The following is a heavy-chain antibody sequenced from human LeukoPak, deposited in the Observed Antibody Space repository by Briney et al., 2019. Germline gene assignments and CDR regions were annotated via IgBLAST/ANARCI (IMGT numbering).Heavy chain of an antibody. CDR3: ARFGLGKHIEVAGIPFDI. D-gene: IGHD6-19*01. CDR1: GYTFTSYD. CDR2: ISAYNGNT. V-gene: IGHV1-18*01. J-gene: IGHJ3*02. Sequence: ASVKVSCTASGYTFTSYDISWVRQAPGQGLEWMGWISAYNGNTNYAQKLQGRVTMTTDTSTSTAYMELRSLRSDDTAVYYCARFGLGKHIEVAGIPFDIWGQGTMVTVSS.